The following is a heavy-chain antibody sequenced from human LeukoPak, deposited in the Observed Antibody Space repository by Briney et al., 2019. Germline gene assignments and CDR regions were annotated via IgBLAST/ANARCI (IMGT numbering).Heavy chain of an antibody. CDR2: TSDSGDST. Sequence: GGSLRLSCAASGFTFTSHAVSWVRQAPEKGLEWVSSTSDSGDSTYYADSVKGRFTISRDNSKKTLYLQMNSLRAEDTAIYYCAKLIQIGGASDDDYWGQGTLVTVSS. J-gene: IGHJ4*02. CDR3: AKLIQIGGASDDDY. D-gene: IGHD1-26*01. CDR1: GFTFTSHA. V-gene: IGHV3-23*01.